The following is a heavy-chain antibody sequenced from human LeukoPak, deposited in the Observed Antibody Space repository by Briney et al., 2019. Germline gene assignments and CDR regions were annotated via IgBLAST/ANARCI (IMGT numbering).Heavy chain of an antibody. CDR3: TRDPQNDY. J-gene: IGHJ4*02. V-gene: IGHV3-48*03. Sequence: GGSLRLSCAASGFTFSSFEMNWVRQAPGKGLEWVSYISGSGSTIYYADSVKGRFTISRDNAKNSLYLQMNNLRAEDTAVYYCTRDPQNDYWGQGTLVTVSS. CDR1: GFTFSSFE. CDR2: ISGSGSTI.